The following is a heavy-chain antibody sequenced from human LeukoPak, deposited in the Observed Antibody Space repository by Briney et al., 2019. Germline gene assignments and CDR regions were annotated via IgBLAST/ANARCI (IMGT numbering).Heavy chain of an antibody. J-gene: IGHJ4*02. CDR2: IYTGETT. Sequence: PGVSLRLSCAASRFTVSSKYMSWVRQAPGKGLEWVSVIYTGETTYYADSVKGRFTISRDDSKNTLYLQMDGLRVEDTAVYYCAKVGAVAAVENWGQGTLVTVSS. CDR1: RFTVSSKY. CDR3: AKVGAVAAVEN. D-gene: IGHD6-19*01. V-gene: IGHV3-66*01.